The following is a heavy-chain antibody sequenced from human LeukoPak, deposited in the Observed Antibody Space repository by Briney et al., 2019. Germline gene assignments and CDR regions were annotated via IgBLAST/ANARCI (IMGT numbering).Heavy chain of an antibody. CDR1: GYTFTSYG. D-gene: IGHD6-6*01. V-gene: IGHV1-18*01. J-gene: IGHJ4*02. CDR3: ARGRIAAPHTLGYFDY. CDR2: ISAYNGNT. Sequence: GASVKVSCKASGYTFTSYGISWVRQAPGQGLEWMGWISAYNGNTNYAQKLQGRVTMTTDTSTSTAYMEQRSLRSDDTAVYYCARGRIAAPHTLGYFDYWGQGTLVTVSS.